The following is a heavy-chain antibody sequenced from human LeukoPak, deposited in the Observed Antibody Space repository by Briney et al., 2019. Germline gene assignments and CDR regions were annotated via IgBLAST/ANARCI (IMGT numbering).Heavy chain of an antibody. D-gene: IGHD1-26*01. CDR3: AKDAGTATIIYWYFDL. Sequence: GRSLRLSCTASGFTLSSFGMHWVRQAPGKGLEWVAVISDDGSNRYYADSVKGRFTISRDNSKNTLYLQMNSLRAEDTAVYYCAKDAGTATIIYWYFDLWGRGTLVTVSS. V-gene: IGHV3-30*18. CDR1: GFTLSSFG. CDR2: ISDDGSNR. J-gene: IGHJ2*01.